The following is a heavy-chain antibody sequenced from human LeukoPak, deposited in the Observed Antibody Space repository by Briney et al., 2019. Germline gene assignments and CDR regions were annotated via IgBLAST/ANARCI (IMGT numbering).Heavy chain of an antibody. V-gene: IGHV3-74*01. Sequence: GGSLRLSCAASGFTFDDYAMHWVRQPPGKGLVWVAHISRDGSSTTYADSVKGRFTISRDNAKNTLYLQMNSLRAEDTAVYYCVRAPSGGWDGWFDPWGQGTLVTVSS. CDR2: ISRDGSST. CDR3: VRAPSGGWDGWFDP. J-gene: IGHJ5*02. CDR1: GFTFDDYA. D-gene: IGHD2-15*01.